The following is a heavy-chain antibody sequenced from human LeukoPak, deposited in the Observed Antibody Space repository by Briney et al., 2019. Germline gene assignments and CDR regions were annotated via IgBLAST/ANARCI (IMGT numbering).Heavy chain of an antibody. CDR2: ISGGGSTT. CDR3: AKDTQFSGSYYDYYSYSMDV. CDR1: GFTVSSNY. Sequence: PGGSLRLSCAASGFTVSSNYMNWVRQAPGKGLEWVSSISGGGSTTDYADSVKGRFTISRDNSRNTVYLQMNSLRADDTAVYFCAKDTQFSGSYYDYYSYSMDVWGQGTTVTVSS. D-gene: IGHD1-26*01. V-gene: IGHV3-23*01. J-gene: IGHJ6*02.